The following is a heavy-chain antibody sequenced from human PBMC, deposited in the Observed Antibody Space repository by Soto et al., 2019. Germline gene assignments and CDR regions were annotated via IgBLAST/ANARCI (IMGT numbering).Heavy chain of an antibody. V-gene: IGHV3-21*01. CDR2: ISSSSSYI. CDR3: ARDWGGEGTFDY. D-gene: IGHD3-16*01. J-gene: IGHJ4*02. Sequence: EVQLVESGGGLVKPGGSLRLSCAASGFTLSSYSMNWVRQAPGKGLEWVSSISSSSSYIYYADSVKGRFTISRDNAKNSRYRQMNSLRAEGTAVYYCARDWGGEGTFDYWGQGTRVTVSS. CDR1: GFTLSSYS.